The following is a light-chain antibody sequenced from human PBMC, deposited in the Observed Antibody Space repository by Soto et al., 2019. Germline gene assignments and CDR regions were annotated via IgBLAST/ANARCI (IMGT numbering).Light chain of an antibody. V-gene: IGKV1-5*03. Sequence: DIQMTQSPSMLSASVGDRVTIACRASQSIRRWLAWYQQKPGKAPKLLIYKASSLESGVPSRFSGSQSGTEFTLTITSLLPDDFATYFCQQYSSYSLPTFGGGTKVDIK. CDR2: KAS. J-gene: IGKJ4*01. CDR3: QQYSSYSLPT. CDR1: QSIRRW.